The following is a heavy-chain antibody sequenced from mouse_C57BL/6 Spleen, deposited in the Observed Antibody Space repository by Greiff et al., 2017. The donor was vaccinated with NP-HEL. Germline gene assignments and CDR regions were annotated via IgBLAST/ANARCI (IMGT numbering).Heavy chain of an antibody. D-gene: IGHD2-3*01. J-gene: IGHJ1*03. CDR2: IYPRSGNT. CDR1: GYTFTSYG. Sequence: QVQLKQSGAELARPGASVKLSCKASGYTFTSYGISWVKQRTGQGLEWIGEIYPRSGNTYYNEKFKGKATLTADKSSSTAYMELRSLTSEDSAVYFCANIYDGYYWYFDVWGTGTTVTVSS. V-gene: IGHV1-81*01. CDR3: ANIYDGYYWYFDV.